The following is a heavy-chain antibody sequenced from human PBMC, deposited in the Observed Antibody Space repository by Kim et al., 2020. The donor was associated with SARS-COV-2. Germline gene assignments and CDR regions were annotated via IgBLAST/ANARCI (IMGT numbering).Heavy chain of an antibody. V-gene: IGHV4-34*01. Sequence: NPSLKSRVTISVDTSKNQFSLKLSSVTAADTAVYYCARGRGRELRRAGDYWGQGTLVTVSS. D-gene: IGHD1-26*01. CDR3: ARGRGRELRRAGDY. J-gene: IGHJ4*02.